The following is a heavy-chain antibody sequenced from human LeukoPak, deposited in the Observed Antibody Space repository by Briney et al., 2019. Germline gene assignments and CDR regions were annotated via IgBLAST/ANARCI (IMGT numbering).Heavy chain of an antibody. CDR2: VNPNSGGT. D-gene: IGHD2-2*01. CDR1: GYTFTGYY. J-gene: IGHJ4*02. CDR3: ARTKPPCTSCLLLDF. V-gene: IGHV1-2*02. Sequence: ASVKVSCKASGYTFTGYYIHWLRQAPGQGLEWMGWVNPNSGGTNYAPKFQGLVTMSSDTSITTAYRELNRLISDDTAIYYCARTKPPCTSCLLLDFWGQGTLVTVSS.